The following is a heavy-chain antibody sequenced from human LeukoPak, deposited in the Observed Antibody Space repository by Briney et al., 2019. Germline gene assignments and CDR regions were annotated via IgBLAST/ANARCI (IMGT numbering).Heavy chain of an antibody. Sequence: PSEALSLTCTVSSGSINNYYWSWIRQTPGKGLEWIGYILSSGSTNYNPSVTSRVTISVDTSKNQFSLKLSSVTAADTAVYYCARTNQISETAFDIWGQGTMVIVSS. V-gene: IGHV4-59*01. D-gene: IGHD1-14*01. CDR3: ARTNQISETAFDI. CDR1: SGSINNYY. CDR2: ILSSGST. J-gene: IGHJ3*02.